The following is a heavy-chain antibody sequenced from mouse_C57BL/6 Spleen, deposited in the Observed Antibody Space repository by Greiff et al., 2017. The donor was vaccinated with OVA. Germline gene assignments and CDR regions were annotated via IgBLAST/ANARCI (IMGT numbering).Heavy chain of an antibody. CDR1: GFTFSDYG. CDR2: ISSGSSTI. D-gene: IGHD3-1*01. V-gene: IGHV5-17*01. CDR3: ARNSDYFDY. Sequence: EVKLMESGGGLVKPGGSLKLSCAASGFTFSDYGMHWVRQAPEKGLEWVAYISSGSSTIYYADKVKGRITISRDNAKNTLFLQMTSLRSEDTAMYYCARNSDYFDYWGQGTTLTVSS. J-gene: IGHJ2*01.